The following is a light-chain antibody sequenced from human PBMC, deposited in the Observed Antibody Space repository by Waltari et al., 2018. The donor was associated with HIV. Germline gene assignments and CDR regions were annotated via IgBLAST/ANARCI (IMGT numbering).Light chain of an antibody. CDR3: QQLNSYPVT. V-gene: IGKV1-9*01. CDR2: AAS. Sequence: DIRLTQSPSFLSASIGDRITITCRASQDINTFLAWYQQQPGRAPKLLVYAASTLQSGVSSRFSGSGSGTDFTLTINSLQPEDCATYYCQQLNSYPVTFGGGTKVEI. CDR1: QDINTF. J-gene: IGKJ4*01.